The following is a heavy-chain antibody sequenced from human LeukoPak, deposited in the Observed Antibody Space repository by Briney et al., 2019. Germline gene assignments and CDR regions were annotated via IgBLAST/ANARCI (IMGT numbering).Heavy chain of an antibody. J-gene: IGHJ3*02. CDR1: GGSFSGYY. Sequence: PSETLSLTCAVYGGSFSGYYWSWIRQPPGKGLEWIGEINHSGSTNYNPSLKSRVTISVDTSKNQFSLKLSSVTAADTAVYYCARDWGLHYYDSSGYYYYDAFDIWGQGTMVTVSS. V-gene: IGHV4-34*01. CDR3: ARDWGLHYYDSSGYYYYDAFDI. CDR2: INHSGST. D-gene: IGHD3-22*01.